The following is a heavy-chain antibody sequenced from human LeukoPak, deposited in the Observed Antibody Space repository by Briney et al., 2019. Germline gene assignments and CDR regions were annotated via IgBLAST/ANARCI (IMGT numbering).Heavy chain of an antibody. CDR3: ARAPPDCSGGSCTLSGMDV. CDR2: IYYSGST. CDR1: GGSISSSSYY. Sequence: PSETLSLTCTVSGGSISSSSYYWGWIRQPPGKGLEWIGSIYYSGSTYYNPSLKSRVTISVDTSKNQFSLKLSSVTAADTAVYYCARAPPDCSGGSCTLSGMDVWGQGTTVTVSS. J-gene: IGHJ6*02. D-gene: IGHD2-15*01. V-gene: IGHV4-39*01.